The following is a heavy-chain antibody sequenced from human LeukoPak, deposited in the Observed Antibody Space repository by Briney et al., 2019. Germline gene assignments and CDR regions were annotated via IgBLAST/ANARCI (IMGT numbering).Heavy chain of an antibody. CDR3: AKDSGYNYGNIDY. J-gene: IGHJ4*02. V-gene: IGHV3-9*01. CDR2: ISWNSGSI. Sequence: GGSLRLSCAASGFTFDDYAMHWVRQAPGKGVEWVSGISWNSGSIGYADSVKGRFTISRDNAKNSLYLQMNSLRAEDTALYYCAKDSGYNYGNIDYWGQGTLVTVSS. D-gene: IGHD5-18*01. CDR1: GFTFDDYA.